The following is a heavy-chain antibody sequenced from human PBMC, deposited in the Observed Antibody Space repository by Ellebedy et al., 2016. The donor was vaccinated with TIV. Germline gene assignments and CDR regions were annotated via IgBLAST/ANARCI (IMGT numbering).Heavy chain of an antibody. Sequence: GESLKISCAASGVKMTGYGMHWVRQAPGKGLEWVADILYDGSNTFYAESVRGRFTLSRDDSKNMVHLQMNSLTVEDTAVYFWARDGPESYQDYYYSMDVWGRGTRVTVSS. J-gene: IGHJ6*02. D-gene: IGHD3-10*01. CDR3: ARDGPESYQDYYYSMDV. CDR2: ILYDGSNT. CDR1: GVKMTGYG. V-gene: IGHV3-33*01.